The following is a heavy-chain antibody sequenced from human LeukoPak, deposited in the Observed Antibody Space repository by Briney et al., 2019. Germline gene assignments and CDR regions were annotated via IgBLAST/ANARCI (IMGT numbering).Heavy chain of an antibody. CDR2: ISSSGSTI. D-gene: IGHD2-15*01. CDR1: GFTFSDYD. J-gene: IGHJ4*02. CDR3: ARGPPIYCNGGSCYDY. V-gene: IGHV3-11*01. Sequence: GGSLRLSCAASGFTFSDYDMSWVRQAPGKGLEWVSYISSSGSTIYYADSVKGRFTISRDNAKNSLYLQMNSLRAEDTAVYYCARGPPIYCNGGSCYDYWGQGTLVTVSS.